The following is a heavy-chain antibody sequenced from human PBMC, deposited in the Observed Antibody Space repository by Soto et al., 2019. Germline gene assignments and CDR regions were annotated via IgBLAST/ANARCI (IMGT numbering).Heavy chain of an antibody. J-gene: IGHJ3*02. CDR1: GGSISSYY. D-gene: IGHD3-10*01. V-gene: IGHV4-59*01. CDR3: ARVWGGAFDI. Sequence: ETLSLTCTVSGGSISSYYWSWIRQPPGKGLEWIGYIYYSGSTNYNPSLKSRVTISVDTSKNQFSLKLSSVTAADTAVYYCARVWGGAFDIWGQGTIVTVSS. CDR2: IYYSGST.